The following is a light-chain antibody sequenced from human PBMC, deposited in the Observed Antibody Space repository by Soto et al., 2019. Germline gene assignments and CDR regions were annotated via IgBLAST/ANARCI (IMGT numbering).Light chain of an antibody. CDR1: SSNIGAGYA. CDR2: DNN. CDR3: QSYDNSHDWDVV. Sequence: QSVLTQPPSVSGAPGQRVTISCTGSSSNIGAGYAVHWYQQLPGTAPKLLISDNNNRPSGVPDRFSGSKSGTSASLAITGLQAEDEADYYWQSYDNSHDWDVVFGGGTKLTVL. V-gene: IGLV1-40*01. J-gene: IGLJ2*01.